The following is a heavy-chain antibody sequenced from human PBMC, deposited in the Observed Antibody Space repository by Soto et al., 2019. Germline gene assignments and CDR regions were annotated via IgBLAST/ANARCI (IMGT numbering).Heavy chain of an antibody. CDR3: ARAHLLGMTVSGYDL. CDR2: VYYTGCT. Sequence: QVQLHESGPGLLKPAETLSLTCTVSGGSVSGDYWTWIRQPPGKGLEWIGHVYYTGCTHYNDALSGRVTISLDPSTSQLSLQLISMTAADTAVYFCARAHLLGMTVSGYDLWGQGTLVTVSS. CDR1: GGSVSGDY. V-gene: IGHV4-59*02. D-gene: IGHD2-21*02. J-gene: IGHJ3*01.